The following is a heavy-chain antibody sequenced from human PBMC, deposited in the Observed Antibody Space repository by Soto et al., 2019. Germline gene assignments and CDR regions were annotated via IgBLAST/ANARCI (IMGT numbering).Heavy chain of an antibody. CDR2: ISANGDNV. CDR3: AKDMKWGGMTTIHYFDS. D-gene: IGHD4-17*01. J-gene: IGHJ4*02. CDR1: GFTVDDYA. Sequence: PGGSLRLSCVASGFTVDDYAMHWVGQDPGKGLEWVSGISANGDNVDYADSVKGRFTVSRDNAKNSLFLQMNSLRPEDTALYYCAKDMKWGGMTTIHYFDSWGQGT. V-gene: IGHV3-9*01.